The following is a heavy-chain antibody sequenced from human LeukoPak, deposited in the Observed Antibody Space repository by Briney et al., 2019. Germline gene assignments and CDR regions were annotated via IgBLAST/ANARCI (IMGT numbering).Heavy chain of an antibody. J-gene: IGHJ6*03. Sequence: ASVKVSCKASGYTFTGYYMHWVRQAPGQGLEWMGWINPNSGGTNYAQKFQGGVTMTRDTSISTAYMELSRLRSDDTAVYYCARELDCSSTSCYKYYYYMDVWGKGTTVTVSS. V-gene: IGHV1-2*02. CDR2: INPNSGGT. D-gene: IGHD2-2*02. CDR1: GYTFTGYY. CDR3: ARELDCSSTSCYKYYYYMDV.